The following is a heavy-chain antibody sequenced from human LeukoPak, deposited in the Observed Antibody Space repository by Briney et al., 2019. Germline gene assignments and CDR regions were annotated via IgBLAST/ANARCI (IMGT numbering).Heavy chain of an antibody. V-gene: IGHV3-30*01. J-gene: IGHJ5*02. CDR3: ARSSFDP. CDR2: ISYDGSNK. CDR1: GFTFSSYA. Sequence: GRSLRLSCAASGFTFSSYAMHWVRQAPGKGLEWVAVISYDGSNKYYADSVKGRFTISRDNSKNTLYLQMNSLRAEDTALYYCARSSFDPWGQGTLVTVSS.